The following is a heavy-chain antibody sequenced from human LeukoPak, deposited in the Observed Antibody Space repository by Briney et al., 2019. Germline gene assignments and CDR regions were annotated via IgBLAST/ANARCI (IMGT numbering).Heavy chain of an antibody. Sequence: GGSLRLSCAASGFTFSSYAMSWVRQAPGKGLEWVSAISGSGGSAYYADSVKGRFTISRDNSKNTLYLQMNSLRAEDTAVYYCAKDRGLGYCSGGSCYSGYNFQHWGQGTLVTVSS. CDR2: ISGSGGSA. CDR3: AKDRGLGYCSGGSCYSGYNFQH. D-gene: IGHD2-15*01. V-gene: IGHV3-23*01. J-gene: IGHJ1*01. CDR1: GFTFSSYA.